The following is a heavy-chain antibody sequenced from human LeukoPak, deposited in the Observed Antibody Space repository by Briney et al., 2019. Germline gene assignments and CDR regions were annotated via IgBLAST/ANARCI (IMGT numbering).Heavy chain of an antibody. J-gene: IGHJ4*02. V-gene: IGHV4-39*02. CDR2: ISYSGTT. CDR1: GGSISSSGHC. D-gene: IGHD6-19*01. CDR3: ARGRSGWYHNFDY. Sequence: SETLSLTCTVSGGSISSSGHCWGWIRQPPGKGLEWIGSISYSGTTYYNPSLKSRVTISVDTSNNHFSLRLRSVTAADTAVYYCARGRSGWYHNFDYWGQGTLVTVSS.